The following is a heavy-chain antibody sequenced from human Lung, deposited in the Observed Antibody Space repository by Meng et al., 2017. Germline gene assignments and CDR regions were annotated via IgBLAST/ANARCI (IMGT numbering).Heavy chain of an antibody. CDR2: INHSGST. Sequence: VQLQQWGGGLLKPPGTLSRTCVVSGGSFSDYCWSWIRQPPGKGLEWIGEINHSGSTNYNPSLESRATISVDTSQNNLSPKLSSVTAADSAVYYCARGPTTMAHDFDYWGQGTLVTVSS. CDR3: ARGPTTMAHDFDY. V-gene: IGHV4-34*01. J-gene: IGHJ4*02. D-gene: IGHD4-11*01. CDR1: GGSFSDYC.